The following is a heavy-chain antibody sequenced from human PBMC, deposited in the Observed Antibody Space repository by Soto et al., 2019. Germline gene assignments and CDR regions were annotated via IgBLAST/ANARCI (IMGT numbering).Heavy chain of an antibody. V-gene: IGHV1-18*04. CDR1: GYTFTTYG. Sequence: GASVKVSCKASGYTFTTYGITWVRQAPGQGLEWMGWISAYSGNTNYAQKLQGRLTVTTDTSTNTAYMDLRSLRSDDTAVYYCARVVKAGDYGDYGRYYFDYWGQGTLVTVSS. D-gene: IGHD4-17*01. CDR3: ARVVKAGDYGDYGRYYFDY. CDR2: ISAYSGNT. J-gene: IGHJ4*01.